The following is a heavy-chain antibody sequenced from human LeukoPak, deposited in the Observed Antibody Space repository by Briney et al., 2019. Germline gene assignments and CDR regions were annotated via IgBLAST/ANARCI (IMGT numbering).Heavy chain of an antibody. J-gene: IGHJ1*01. CDR1: GYTFTSYG. CDR2: ISAYNGNT. Sequence: ASVKVSCKASGYTFTSYGISWVRQAPGQGLEWMGWISAYNGNTNYAQKLQGRVTMTTDTSTSTAYMELRSLRSDDTAVYYRARGLGYCSSTSCYSDPPTQYFQHWGQGTLVTVSS. D-gene: IGHD2-2*01. V-gene: IGHV1-18*01. CDR3: ARGLGYCSSTSCYSDPPTQYFQH.